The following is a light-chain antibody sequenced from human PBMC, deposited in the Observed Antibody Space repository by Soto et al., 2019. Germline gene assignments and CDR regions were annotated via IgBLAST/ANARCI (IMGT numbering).Light chain of an antibody. J-gene: IGLJ3*02. CDR2: TTD. Sequence: QAVVTQPPSAAGTPGQRITISCSGSSSNIGSNSVNWYRQFPGTAPNLLIYTTDQRPSGVPDRFSGSKSGTSASLAISGHQSEDEAEYYCAVWDDRRRGWAFGGGTKVTVL. V-gene: IGLV1-44*01. CDR1: SSNIGSNS. CDR3: AVWDDRRRGWA.